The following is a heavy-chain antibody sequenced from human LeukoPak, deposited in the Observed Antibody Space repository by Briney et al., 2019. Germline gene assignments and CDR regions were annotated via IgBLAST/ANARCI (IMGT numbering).Heavy chain of an antibody. Sequence: GASVKVSCKASGYTFTDRYIHWVRQAPGQGLEWMGWINPKTGSTNYAQRLQGRVTLTRDTSINTAYLELSGLRSTETAVYYCASDTFREFEAYRYYFDYWGQGTLVTVSS. V-gene: IGHV1-2*02. CDR1: GYTFTDRY. J-gene: IGHJ4*02. CDR2: INPKTGST. CDR3: ASDTFREFEAYRYYFDY. D-gene: IGHD3-10*01.